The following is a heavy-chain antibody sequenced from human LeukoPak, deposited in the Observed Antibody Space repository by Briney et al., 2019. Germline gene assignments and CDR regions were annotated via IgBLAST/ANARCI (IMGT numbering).Heavy chain of an antibody. V-gene: IGHV3-23*01. CDR2: ISGTGDGT. D-gene: IGHD3-10*01. CDR3: AKGANYYGSGSYLDY. Sequence: SGGSLRLFCAASGFTFSSYAMKWVRQAPGKGLEWVSVISGTGDGTYYADSVKGRFTISRDNSKNTLYLQMNSLRAEDTAVYYCAKGANYYGSGSYLDYWGQGTLVTVSS. CDR1: GFTFSSYA. J-gene: IGHJ4*02.